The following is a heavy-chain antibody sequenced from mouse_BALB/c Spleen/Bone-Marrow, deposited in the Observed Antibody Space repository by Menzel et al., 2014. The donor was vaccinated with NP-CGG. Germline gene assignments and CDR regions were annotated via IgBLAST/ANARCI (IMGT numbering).Heavy chain of an antibody. D-gene: IGHD2-4*01. V-gene: IGHV5-9-3*01. CDR3: ASSYYDYDGYAMDY. CDR2: ISSGGSYT. Sequence: EVQVVESGGGLVKPGGSLKLSCAASGFTFSSYAMSWVRQTPEKRLEWVATISSGGSYTYYPDSVKGRFTISRDNAKNTLYLQVSSLRSEDTAMYYCASSYYDYDGYAMDYWGQGTSVTVSS. J-gene: IGHJ4*01. CDR1: GFTFSSYA.